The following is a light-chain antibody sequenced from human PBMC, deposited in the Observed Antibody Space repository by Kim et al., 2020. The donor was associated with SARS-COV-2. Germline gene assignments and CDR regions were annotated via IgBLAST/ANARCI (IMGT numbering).Light chain of an antibody. V-gene: IGKV3-15*01. CDR1: QSVRTN. CDR3: QHYDNWPLT. J-gene: IGKJ4*01. CDR2: GSS. Sequence: EIVMTQSPATLSVSPGESATLSCRASQSVRTNLAWYQQKPGQAPRLVIYGSSTRAAAFPARFSGSGSGTEFTLTITSLQSEDFAVYYCQHYDNWPLTCGGGTKLEIK.